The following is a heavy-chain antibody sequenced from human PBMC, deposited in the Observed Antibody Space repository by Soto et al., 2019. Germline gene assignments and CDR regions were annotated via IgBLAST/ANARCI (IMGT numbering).Heavy chain of an antibody. CDR2: IWHDGSNE. V-gene: IGHV3-30*02. CDR3: AKDHTIAAAGLDY. Sequence: PGGSLRLSCAASGFIFRRYGMHWVRLAPGKGLEWVAFIWHDGSNEDYVDSVKGRYIISRDNSKSTLYLQMNSLRAEDTAVYYCAKDHTIAAAGLDYWGQGTLVTVSS. D-gene: IGHD6-13*01. J-gene: IGHJ4*02. CDR1: GFIFRRYG.